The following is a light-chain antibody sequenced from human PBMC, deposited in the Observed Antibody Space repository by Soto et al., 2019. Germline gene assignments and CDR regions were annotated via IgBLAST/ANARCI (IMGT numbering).Light chain of an antibody. CDR3: QQRSNWPSIT. V-gene: IGKV3-11*01. J-gene: IGKJ5*01. Sequence: ELVLTQSPGTRSLSPLEIATLCVMASQSVGTSLAWYHQKPGEGPRLLISDASIRAAGTPDRFSGSGSGTDFTLTISSLEPEHFAVYYCQQRSNWPSITFGQGTRLEI. CDR1: QSVGTS. CDR2: DAS.